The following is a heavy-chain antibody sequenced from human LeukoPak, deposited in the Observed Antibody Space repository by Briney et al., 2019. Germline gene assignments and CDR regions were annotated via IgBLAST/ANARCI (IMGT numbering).Heavy chain of an antibody. CDR3: ASQEWELDAFDI. J-gene: IGHJ3*02. V-gene: IGHV3-23*01. Sequence: PGGSLRLSCAASGFTFSSYSMNWVRQAPGKGLEWVSAISGSGGSTYYADSVKGRFTISRDNSKNTLYLQMNSLRAEDTAVYYCASQEWELDAFDIWGQGTMVTVSS. CDR2: ISGSGGST. D-gene: IGHD1-26*01. CDR1: GFTFSSYS.